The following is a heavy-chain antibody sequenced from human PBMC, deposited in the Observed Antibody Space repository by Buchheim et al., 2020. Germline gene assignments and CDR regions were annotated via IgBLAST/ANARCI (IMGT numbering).Heavy chain of an antibody. J-gene: IGHJ6*02. CDR1: GFTFSSYS. D-gene: IGHD6-13*01. CDR3: AKGHSSSSVYYGMDV. Sequence: EVQLVESGGGLVQPGGSLRLSCAASGFTFSSYSMNWVRQAPGKGLEWVSYISSSSTIYYADSVKGRFTISRDNAKNSLYLQMNSLRAEDTAVYYCAKGHSSSSVYYGMDVWGQGTT. CDR2: ISSSSTI. V-gene: IGHV3-48*01.